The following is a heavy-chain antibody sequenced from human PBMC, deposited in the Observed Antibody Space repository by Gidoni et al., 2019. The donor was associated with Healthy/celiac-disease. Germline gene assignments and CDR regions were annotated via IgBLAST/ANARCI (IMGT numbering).Heavy chain of an antibody. CDR3: ARGHYYDSMRAFDI. J-gene: IGHJ3*02. D-gene: IGHD3-22*01. CDR1: GGSISSYY. CDR2: LYYSGST. Sequence: QVQLQESGPGLVKPSETLSLTCTVSGGSISSYYWSWIRQPPGKGLEWIGYLYYSGSTNYNPSLKSRVTISVDTSKNQFSLKLSSVTAADTAVYYCARGHYYDSMRAFDIWGQGTMVTVSS. V-gene: IGHV4-59*01.